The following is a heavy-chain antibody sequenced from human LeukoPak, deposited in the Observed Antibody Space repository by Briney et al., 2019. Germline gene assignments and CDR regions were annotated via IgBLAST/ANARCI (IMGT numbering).Heavy chain of an antibody. Sequence: GRSLRLSCAASGFTFSSYGMHWVRQAPGKGLEWVAVIWYDGSNKYYADSVKGRFTISRDNSKNTLYLQMNSLRAEDTAVYYCARSPEAYSSGWYGDYWGQGTLVTVSS. D-gene: IGHD6-19*01. CDR3: ARSPEAYSSGWYGDY. J-gene: IGHJ4*02. CDR2: IWYDGSNK. V-gene: IGHV3-33*01. CDR1: GFTFSSYG.